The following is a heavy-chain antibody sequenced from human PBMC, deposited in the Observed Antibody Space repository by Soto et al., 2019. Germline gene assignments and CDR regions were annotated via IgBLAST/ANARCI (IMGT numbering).Heavy chain of an antibody. CDR2: ISYDGSNK. CDR1: GFTFSSYG. J-gene: IGHJ6*02. V-gene: IGHV3-30*18. CDR3: AKSVELEYSYLYYYYGMDV. D-gene: IGHD6-6*01. Sequence: GGSLRLSCAASGFTFSSYGMHWVRQAPGKVLEWEAVISYDGSNKYYADSVKGRFTISRDNSKNTLYLQMNSLRAEDTAVYYCAKSVELEYSYLYYYYGMDVWGQGTTVTVSS.